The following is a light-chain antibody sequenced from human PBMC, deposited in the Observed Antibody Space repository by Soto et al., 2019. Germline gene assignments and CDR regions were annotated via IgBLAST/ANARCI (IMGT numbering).Light chain of an antibody. Sequence: DVVMTQSPLSLPVTPGEPASISCRSSQSLLHSDGYNYLDWFLQRPGQSPQVLIYLGSNRAPGVPDRFSVSGSCTDFTLKISRVEAEDVGVYYCMQALQTPLTFGGGTKVEIK. J-gene: IGKJ4*01. CDR3: MQALQTPLT. CDR1: QSLLHSDGYNY. V-gene: IGKV2-28*01. CDR2: LGS.